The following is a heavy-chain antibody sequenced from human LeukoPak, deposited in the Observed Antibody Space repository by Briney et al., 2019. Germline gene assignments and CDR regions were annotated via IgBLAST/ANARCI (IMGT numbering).Heavy chain of an antibody. CDR2: IYYSGST. D-gene: IGHD1-26*01. CDR3: ARHDPIVGTPDAFDI. V-gene: IGHV4-59*08. J-gene: IGHJ3*02. CDR1: GCSLRRYF. Sequence: LGALALTCTVPGCSLRRYFLSLIRQPPGKGPEGIAYIYYSGSTDYNPSLKSRVTISLDTSKNQFSLKLSSVTAADMAVYYCARHDPIVGTPDAFDIWGQGTMVTVSS.